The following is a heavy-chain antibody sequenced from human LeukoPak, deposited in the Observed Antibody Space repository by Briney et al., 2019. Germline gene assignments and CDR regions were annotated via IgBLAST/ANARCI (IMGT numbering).Heavy chain of an antibody. D-gene: IGHD5-18*01. Sequence: PSETLSLTCAVSGCSISSGYYWGWIRQPPGKGLEWIGSIYHSGSTYYNPSLKSRVTISVDTSKNQFSLKLSSVTAADTAVYYCARDSHTAMDYWGQGTLVTVSS. V-gene: IGHV4-38-2*02. CDR2: IYHSGST. CDR1: GCSISSGYY. J-gene: IGHJ4*02. CDR3: ARDSHTAMDY.